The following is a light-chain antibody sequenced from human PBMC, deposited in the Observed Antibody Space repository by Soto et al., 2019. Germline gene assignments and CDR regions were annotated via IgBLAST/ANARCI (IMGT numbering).Light chain of an antibody. Sequence: IQLTQSPSSLSASVGARVTIPCRASQGIANFLAWYQQKPGKAPKLLIYGASTLPSGVPSRFSGSGSGTDFTLTISSLQPEDFATYYCQQLNSFPIPFGPGTKVDIK. CDR2: GAS. J-gene: IGKJ3*01. CDR3: QQLNSFPIP. CDR1: QGIANF. V-gene: IGKV1-9*01.